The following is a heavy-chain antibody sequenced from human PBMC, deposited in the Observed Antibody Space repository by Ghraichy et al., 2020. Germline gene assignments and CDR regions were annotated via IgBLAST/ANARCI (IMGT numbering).Heavy chain of an antibody. V-gene: IGHV4-59*02. D-gene: IGHD5-24*01. Sequence: SETLSLTCTVSGGSVSSYYCNWIRQPPGKGLEWIGYVYYSGGTTYNPSLKSRVTISVGTSNNHFSLKLSSVTAADTAVYYCATLGRDAYNYGFAIWGQGTMVTVSS. J-gene: IGHJ3*02. CDR2: VYYSGGT. CDR3: ATLGRDAYNYGFAI. CDR1: GGSVSSYY.